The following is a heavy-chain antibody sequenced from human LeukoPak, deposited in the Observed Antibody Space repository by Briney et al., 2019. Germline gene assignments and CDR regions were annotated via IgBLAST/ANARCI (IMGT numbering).Heavy chain of an antibody. D-gene: IGHD1-26*01. CDR3: ARRAQYSGSYGY. V-gene: IGHV4-39*01. CDR2: IYYSGST. CDR1: GGSISSSNYY. J-gene: IGHJ4*02. Sequence: PLETLSLTCTVSGGSISSSNYYWGWIRQPPGKGLEWIGSIYYSGSTYYNPSLKSRVTISVDTSKNQFSLKLSSVTAADTAVYYCARRAQYSGSYGYWGQGTLVAVSS.